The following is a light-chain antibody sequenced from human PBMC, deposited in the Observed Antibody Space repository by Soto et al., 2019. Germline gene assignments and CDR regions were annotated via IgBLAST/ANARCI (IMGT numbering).Light chain of an antibody. Sequence: QSALTQPPSASGSPGQSVTISCTGTSSDVGGYNYVSWYQQHPGKAPKLMISEVSNRPSGVPDRVSGSKSGNTASLTVSGLQAEDEADYSCSSFAGNNTLVFGGGTKVTVL. CDR3: SSFAGNNTLV. CDR2: EVS. CDR1: SSDVGGYNY. V-gene: IGLV2-8*01. J-gene: IGLJ2*01.